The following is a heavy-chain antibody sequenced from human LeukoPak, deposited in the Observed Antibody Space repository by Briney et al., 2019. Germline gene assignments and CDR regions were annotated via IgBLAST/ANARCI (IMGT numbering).Heavy chain of an antibody. CDR1: GYSITSGYS. Sequence: PSETLSLTCAVSGYSITSGYSCAWIRQPPAKGLDWSGRIYSIGMTYYNPSLTTRVAISIETSNNHFSLTLSSVICAHPTVHYFSRDFWKYSSGWSVDYWGEGMLVTVSS. CDR2: IYSIGMT. J-gene: IGHJ4*02. D-gene: IGHD6-19*01. CDR3: SRDFWKYSSGWSVDY. V-gene: IGHV4-38-2*02.